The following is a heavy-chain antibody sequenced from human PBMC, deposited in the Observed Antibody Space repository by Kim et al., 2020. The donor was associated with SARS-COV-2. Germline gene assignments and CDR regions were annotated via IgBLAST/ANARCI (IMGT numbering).Heavy chain of an antibody. Sequence: GESLKISCKGSGYSFTSYWISWVRQMPGKGLEWMGRIDPSDSYTNYSPSFQGHVTISADKSISTAYLQWSSLKASDTAMYYCARRVANPMVRGVFHWFDPWGQGNLVTVSS. CDR2: IDPSDSYT. D-gene: IGHD3-10*01. CDR3: ARRVANPMVRGVFHWFDP. CDR1: GYSFTSYW. V-gene: IGHV5-10-1*01. J-gene: IGHJ5*02.